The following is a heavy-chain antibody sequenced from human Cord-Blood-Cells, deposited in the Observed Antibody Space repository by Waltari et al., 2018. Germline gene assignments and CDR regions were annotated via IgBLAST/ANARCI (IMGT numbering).Heavy chain of an antibody. CDR3: ARDRYDFWSGYDAFDI. D-gene: IGHD3-3*01. V-gene: IGHV1-2*06. Sequence: QVQLVQSGAEVKKPGASVKVSCKASGYTFTGYYMHWVRQAPGQGLEWMGRINPNSGGTNYAQKFQGRVTMTRDTSISTAHMELSRLRSDDTAVYYCARDRYDFWSGYDAFDIWGQGTMVTVSS. CDR2: INPNSGGT. J-gene: IGHJ3*02. CDR1: GYTFTGYY.